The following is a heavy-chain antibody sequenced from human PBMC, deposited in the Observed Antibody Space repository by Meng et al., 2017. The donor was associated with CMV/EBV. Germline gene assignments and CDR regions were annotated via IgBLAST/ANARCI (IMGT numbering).Heavy chain of an antibody. CDR1: GFTFSSYS. D-gene: IGHD2-2*02. J-gene: IGHJ4*02. Sequence: GGSLRLSCAASGFTFSSYSMNWVRQAPGKGLEWVSYISSSSSTIYYADSVKGRFTISRDNAKNSLYLQMNSLRAEDTAVYYCARDLVEDTVVVPAAITFDYWGQGTLVTVSS. CDR2: ISSSSSTI. V-gene: IGHV3-48*04. CDR3: ARDLVEDTVVVPAAITFDY.